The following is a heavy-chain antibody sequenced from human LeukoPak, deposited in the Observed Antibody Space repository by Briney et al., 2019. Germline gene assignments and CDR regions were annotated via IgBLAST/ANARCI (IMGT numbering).Heavy chain of an antibody. CDR2: IIPILGIA. D-gene: IGHD6-13*01. CDR3: ARENPTKIAAAGTGYFDY. J-gene: IGHJ4*02. V-gene: IGHV1-69*04. Sequence: SVKVSCKASGGTFSSYTVSWVRQAPGQGLEWMRRIIPILGIANYAQKFQGRVTITADKSTSTAYMELSSLRSEDTAVYYCARENPTKIAAAGTGYFDYWGQGSLVTVSS. CDR1: GGTFSSYT.